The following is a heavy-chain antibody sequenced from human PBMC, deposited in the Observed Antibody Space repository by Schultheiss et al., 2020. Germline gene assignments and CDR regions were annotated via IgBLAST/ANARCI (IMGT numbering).Heavy chain of an antibody. CDR2: INPNSGGT. D-gene: IGHD6-19*01. V-gene: IGHV1-2*02. Sequence: ASVKVSCKASGYTFTGYYMHWVRQAPGQGLEWMGWINPNSGGTNYAQKFQGRVTKTRDTSISTAYMELSRLRSDDTAVYYCARDRTGSGWIDFWGQGTLVTVSS. CDR3: ARDRTGSGWIDF. CDR1: GYTFTGYY. J-gene: IGHJ4*02.